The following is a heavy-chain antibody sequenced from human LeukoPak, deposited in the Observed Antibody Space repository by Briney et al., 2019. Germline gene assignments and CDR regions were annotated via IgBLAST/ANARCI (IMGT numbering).Heavy chain of an antibody. J-gene: IGHJ4*02. CDR3: ARAPGNYYDSSGYLDY. CDR2: INAGNGNT. Sequence: GASVKVSCKASGYTFTSYAMHWVRQAPGQRLEWMGWINAGNGNTKYSQKFQGRVTITRDTSASTAYMELSSLRSEDTAVYYCARAPGNYYDSSGYLDYWGQGTLVTVSS. D-gene: IGHD3-22*01. CDR1: GYTFTSYA. V-gene: IGHV1-3*01.